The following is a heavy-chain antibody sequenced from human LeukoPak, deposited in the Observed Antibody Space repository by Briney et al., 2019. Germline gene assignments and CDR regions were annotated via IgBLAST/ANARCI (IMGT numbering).Heavy chain of an antibody. Sequence: GGSLRLSCAASGFTFSSYDMPWVRQATGKGLEWVSAIDTAGDTYYPGSVKGRFTISRENAKNSLYLQMNSLRAGDTAVYYCARGTAQCSGGSCYSVPFDYWGQGTLVTVSS. V-gene: IGHV3-13*01. D-gene: IGHD2-15*01. J-gene: IGHJ4*02. CDR1: GFTFSSYD. CDR3: ARGTAQCSGGSCYSVPFDY. CDR2: IDTAGDT.